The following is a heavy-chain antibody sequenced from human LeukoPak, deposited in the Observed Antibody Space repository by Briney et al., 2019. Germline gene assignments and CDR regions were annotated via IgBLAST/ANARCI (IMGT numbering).Heavy chain of an antibody. J-gene: IGHJ4*02. CDR3: ARALYGDYAFDY. CDR2: ISGGGGST. Sequence: GGSLRLSCAASGFTFSTYAMSWVRQAPGKGLEWVSSISGGGGSTYSADSVKGRFTISRDNSKNTLYPQMNSLRAEDTAVYYCARALYGDYAFDYWGQGTLVAVSS. CDR1: GFTFSTYA. D-gene: IGHD4-17*01. V-gene: IGHV3-23*01.